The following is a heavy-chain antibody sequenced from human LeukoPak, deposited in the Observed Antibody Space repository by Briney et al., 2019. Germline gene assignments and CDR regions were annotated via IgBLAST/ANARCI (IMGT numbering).Heavy chain of an antibody. Sequence: SGTLSLTCTVSGGSINTYFWSWIRQPPGKGLEWIGYIYYSGSTNYTPSLKSRVTISVDTSKNQFSLKLSSVTAADTAVYYCARGVTGGWYGDFQHWGQGTLVTVSS. CDR3: ARGVTGGWYGDFQH. CDR1: GGSINTYF. V-gene: IGHV4-59*01. D-gene: IGHD6-19*01. J-gene: IGHJ1*01. CDR2: IYYSGST.